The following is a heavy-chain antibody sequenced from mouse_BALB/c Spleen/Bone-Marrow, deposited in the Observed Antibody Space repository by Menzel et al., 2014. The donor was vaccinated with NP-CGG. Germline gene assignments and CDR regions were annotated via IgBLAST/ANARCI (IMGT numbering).Heavy chain of an antibody. CDR3: ARGNGYHFDY. V-gene: IGHV3-8*02. D-gene: IGHD1-2*01. Sequence: DVQLQESGPSLVKPSQTLSLTCSVTGDSITSSYWNWIRKFPGNKLEYMGYISYGGNAYYNPSLKSRISLTRDTSKNQYYLQLNSVTTEDTATYFCARGNGYHFDYWGQGTTLTVSS. J-gene: IGHJ2*01. CDR2: ISYGGNA. CDR1: GDSITSSY.